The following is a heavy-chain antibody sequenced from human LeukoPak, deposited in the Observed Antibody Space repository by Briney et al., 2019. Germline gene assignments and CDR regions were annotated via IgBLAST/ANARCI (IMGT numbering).Heavy chain of an antibody. CDR1: GFTVSSNY. Sequence: PGGSLRLSCAASGFTVSSNYISWVRQAPGKGLEWVSVIYSGGSTYYADSVKGRFTISRDNSKNTLYLQMNSLRAEDTAVYYCARKREQLAFDYWGQGTLVTVSS. CDR3: ARKREQLAFDY. D-gene: IGHD6-13*01. CDR2: IYSGGST. J-gene: IGHJ4*02. V-gene: IGHV3-66*01.